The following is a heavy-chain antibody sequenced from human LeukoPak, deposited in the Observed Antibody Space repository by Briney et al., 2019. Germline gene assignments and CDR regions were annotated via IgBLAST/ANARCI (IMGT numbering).Heavy chain of an antibody. Sequence: ASVKVSCKASGYTVTSSGISWVRQAPGQGLEWMGWISTHDVNTKYAQKLQGRVTLTTDTSTSTAYMELRSLRSDDTAVYYCATDLGYCSSTTCDTFDYWGQGTLITVSS. J-gene: IGHJ4*02. V-gene: IGHV1-18*01. CDR2: ISTHDVNT. CDR1: GYTVTSSG. CDR3: ATDLGYCSSTTCDTFDY. D-gene: IGHD2-2*01.